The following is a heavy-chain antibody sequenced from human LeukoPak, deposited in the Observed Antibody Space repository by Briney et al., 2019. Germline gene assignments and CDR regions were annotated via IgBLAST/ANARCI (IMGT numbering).Heavy chain of an antibody. CDR1: GFTFSSYW. J-gene: IGHJ4*02. CDR2: ISGSGGTT. CDR3: VKEGDDFWSGSYYFDY. D-gene: IGHD3-3*01. Sequence: PGGSLRLSCAASGFTFSSYWMSWVRQAPGKGLEWVSAISGSGGTTYYADSVKGRFTISRDNSKNTLYLQMSNLKAEDTAVYYCVKEGDDFWSGSYYFDYWGQGTLVTVSS. V-gene: IGHV3-23*01.